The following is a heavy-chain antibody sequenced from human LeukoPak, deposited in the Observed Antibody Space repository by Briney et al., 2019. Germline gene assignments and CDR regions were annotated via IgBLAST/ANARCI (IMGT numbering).Heavy chain of an antibody. Sequence: PSETLSLTCTVSGGSISSYYWSWIRQPPGKGLEWIGYIYYSGSTNYNPSLKSRVTISVDTSKNQFSLKLSSVTAADTAVYYCARQKAVAGTRWFDPWGQGTLVTVSS. CDR3: ARQKAVAGTRWFDP. CDR2: IYYSGST. CDR1: GGSISSYY. V-gene: IGHV4-59*08. J-gene: IGHJ5*02. D-gene: IGHD6-19*01.